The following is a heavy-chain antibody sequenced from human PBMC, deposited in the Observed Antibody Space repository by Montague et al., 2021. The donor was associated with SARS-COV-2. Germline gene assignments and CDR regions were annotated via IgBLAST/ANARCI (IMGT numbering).Heavy chain of an antibody. J-gene: IGHJ4*02. CDR3: AKGSLPGDFVFHC. CDR2: ISGSGGGT. CDR1: GFTFSTYA. V-gene: IGHV3-23*01. Sequence: SLRLSCAASGFTFSTYAMNWVRQAPGKGLEWVSGISGSGGGTFYADSVKGRFTISRDNSKNTLYLQMNSLRAEDTAVYFCAKGSLPGDFVFHCWGQGTLVTVSS. D-gene: IGHD4-17*01.